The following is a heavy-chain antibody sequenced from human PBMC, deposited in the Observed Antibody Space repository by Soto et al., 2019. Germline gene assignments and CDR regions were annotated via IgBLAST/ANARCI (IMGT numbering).Heavy chain of an antibody. CDR2: ISSSSSYI. CDR1: GFTFSSYE. J-gene: IGHJ4*02. D-gene: IGHD1-26*01. Sequence: PGGSLRLSCAASGFTFSSYEMNWVRQAPGKGLEWVSYISSSSSYIYYADSVKGRFTISRDNAKNSLYLQMNSLRAEDTAVYYCARDRIVGATTYLDYWGQGTLVTVSS. V-gene: IGHV3-21*05. CDR3: ARDRIVGATTYLDY.